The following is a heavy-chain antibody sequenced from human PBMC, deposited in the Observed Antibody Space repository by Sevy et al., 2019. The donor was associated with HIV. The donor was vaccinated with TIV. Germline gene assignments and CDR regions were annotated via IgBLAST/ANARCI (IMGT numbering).Heavy chain of an antibody. CDR3: SRRLVVVTSCRFSPNYYYGMDV. CDR1: GFTLSNAW. Sequence: GGSLRLSCAASGFTLSNAWMNWVRQAPGKGLEWVGRMKSKTDGGTKDYGGPVKGRFIISRDDSKITLHLQKNSLKTEATAVYYCSRRLVVVTSCRFSPNYYYGMDVWGQGTTVTVSS. J-gene: IGHJ6*02. V-gene: IGHV3-15*07. CDR2: MKSKTDGGTK. D-gene: IGHD3-22*01.